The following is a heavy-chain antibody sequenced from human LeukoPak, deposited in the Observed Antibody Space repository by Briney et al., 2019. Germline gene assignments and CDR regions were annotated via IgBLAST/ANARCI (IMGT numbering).Heavy chain of an antibody. CDR3: ARSTGGSYYVGFQFDP. CDR1: GGSISSYY. D-gene: IGHD1-26*01. V-gene: IGHV4-4*09. CDR2: IYTSGST. Sequence: SETLSLTCTVSGGSISSYYWSWIRQPPGKRLEWIGYIYTSGSTNYNPSLKSRVTISVDTSKNQFSLKLSSVTAADTAVYYCARSTGGSYYVGFQFDPWGQGTLVTVSS. J-gene: IGHJ5*02.